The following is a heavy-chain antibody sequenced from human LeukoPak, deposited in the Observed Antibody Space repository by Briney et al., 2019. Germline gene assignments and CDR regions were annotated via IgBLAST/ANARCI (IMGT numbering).Heavy chain of an antibody. Sequence: VASVKVSCKASGYTFTDYYMHWVRQAPGQGLEWMGWINPNSRGTDSAQKFQGRFSMTRDTSISTAYMELSRLRSDDTAVYYCARVEWFGELSPFDIWGQGTMVTVSS. CDR2: INPNSRGT. D-gene: IGHD3-10*01. CDR1: GYTFTDYY. J-gene: IGHJ3*02. CDR3: ARVEWFGELSPFDI. V-gene: IGHV1-2*02.